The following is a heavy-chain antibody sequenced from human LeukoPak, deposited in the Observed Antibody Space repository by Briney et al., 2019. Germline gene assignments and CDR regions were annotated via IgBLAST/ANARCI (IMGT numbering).Heavy chain of an antibody. CDR2: ISSSSSTM. CDR3: ARVRGSYHSDF. D-gene: IGHD1-26*01. J-gene: IGHJ4*02. CDR1: GFTFSSYS. V-gene: IGHV3-48*01. Sequence: GGSLRLSCAASGFTFSSYSMNWVRQAPGKGLEWVSYISSSSSTMYYADSVKGRFTISRDNAKNSLYLQMNSLRAEDTAVYYCARVRGSYHSDFWGQGTLVTVSS.